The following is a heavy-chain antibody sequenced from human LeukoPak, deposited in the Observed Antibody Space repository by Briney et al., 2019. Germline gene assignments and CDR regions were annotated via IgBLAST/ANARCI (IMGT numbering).Heavy chain of an antibody. J-gene: IGHJ4*02. D-gene: IGHD4-17*01. Sequence: GGSLRLSCAASGFTFSSYGMHWVRQAPGKGLEWVAVIWYDGSNKYYADSVKGRFTISRDNSKNTLYLQMNSLRVEDTAVYYCARDGDYGDYCDYWGQGTLVTVSS. CDR3: ARDGDYGDYCDY. V-gene: IGHV3-33*01. CDR1: GFTFSSYG. CDR2: IWYDGSNK.